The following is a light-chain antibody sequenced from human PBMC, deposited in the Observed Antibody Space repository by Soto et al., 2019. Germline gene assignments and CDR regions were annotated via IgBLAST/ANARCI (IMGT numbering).Light chain of an antibody. CDR2: DAY. J-gene: IGKJ5*01. CDR1: QSVSSY. Sequence: EIVLTQSPATLSLSPGERATLSCRASQSVSSYLAWYQQKPGQAHRLLIYDAYNRATGIQARFSGSGSGTDFTLTIRSLEPEDFAVYYCKQRSNWPITVGQGTRLEIK. V-gene: IGKV3-11*01. CDR3: KQRSNWPIT.